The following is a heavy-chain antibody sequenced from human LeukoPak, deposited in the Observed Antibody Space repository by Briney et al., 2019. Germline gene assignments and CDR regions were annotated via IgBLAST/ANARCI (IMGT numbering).Heavy chain of an antibody. V-gene: IGHV4-31*03. J-gene: IGHJ3*02. CDR2: IHHSGRA. Sequence: SQTLSLTCTVSGGSIISDNHFWSWIRQHPRKDLEWLGYIHHSGRAFYSPSLESRLTISLDTSKNQFSLKLNSVIGADTAVYYCAREVNRPTDADAFDIWGQGTMVTVSS. CDR3: AREVNRPTDADAFDI. D-gene: IGHD1-26*01. CDR1: GGSIISDNHF.